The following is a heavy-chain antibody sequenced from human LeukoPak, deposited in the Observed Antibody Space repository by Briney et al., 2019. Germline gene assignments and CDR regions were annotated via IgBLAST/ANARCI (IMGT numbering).Heavy chain of an antibody. CDR3: ARDIMGIAYRGAFYY. Sequence: SCYCMGWIRQAPGKGLGGVSYISSSGSNIYYARTVKGRFTIYRDNAKNSLYLQMNSLRAEDTDVYYCARDIMGIAYRGAFYYWGQGTLVTVSS. V-gene: IGHV3-11*01. D-gene: IGHD6-13*01. CDR1: SCYC. CDR2: ISSSGSNI. J-gene: IGHJ4*02.